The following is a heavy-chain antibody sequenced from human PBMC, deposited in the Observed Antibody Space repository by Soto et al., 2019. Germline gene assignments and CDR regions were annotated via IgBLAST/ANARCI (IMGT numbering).Heavy chain of an antibody. CDR2: IYQSGST. D-gene: IGHD4-17*01. CDR3: ARRYGASFDY. CDR1: GDSISSGGHS. J-gene: IGHJ4*02. Sequence: PSETLSLTCVVSGDSISSGGHSWTWIRQPPGKGLEWIGHIYQSGSTLYNPSLESRVTISVDKSKNQFSLKLSSVTAADTAGYYCARRYGASFDYWGQGTLVTVSS. V-gene: IGHV4-30-2*02.